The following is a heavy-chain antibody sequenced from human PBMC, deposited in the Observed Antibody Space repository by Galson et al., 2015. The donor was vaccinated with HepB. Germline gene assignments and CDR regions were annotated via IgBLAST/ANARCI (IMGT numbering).Heavy chain of an antibody. V-gene: IGHV4-59*11. D-gene: IGHD6-19*01. CDR3: ARDFRGSSGWWAHFDY. Sequence: LSLTCTVSGGSISSHYWSWIRQPPGKGLEWIGYIYYSGSTNYNPSLKSRVTISVDTSKNQFSLKLSSVTAADTAVYYCARDFRGSSGWWAHFDYWGQGTLVTVSS. J-gene: IGHJ4*02. CDR1: GGSISSHY. CDR2: IYYSGST.